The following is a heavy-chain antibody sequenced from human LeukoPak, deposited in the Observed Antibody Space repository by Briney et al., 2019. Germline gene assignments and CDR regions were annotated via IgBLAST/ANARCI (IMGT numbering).Heavy chain of an antibody. CDR1: GFTFSSYA. V-gene: IGHV3-21*01. Sequence: PGGSLRLSCAASGFTFSSYAMHWVRQAPGKGLEWVSSISSSSSYIYYADSVKGRFTISRDNAKNSLYLQMNSLRAEDTAVYYCARLVCSSTSCYDYWGQGTLVTVSS. D-gene: IGHD2-2*01. CDR2: ISSSSSYI. CDR3: ARLVCSSTSCYDY. J-gene: IGHJ4*02.